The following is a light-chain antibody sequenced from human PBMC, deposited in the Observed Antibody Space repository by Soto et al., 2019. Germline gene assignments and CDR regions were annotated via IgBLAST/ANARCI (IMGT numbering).Light chain of an antibody. CDR2: AAS. CDR3: QQYNSYWT. J-gene: IGKJ1*01. V-gene: IGKV1-39*01. CDR1: QTISTS. Sequence: DIQMTQSPPSLSASVGDRVAITCRASQTISTSLNWYRQRPGQAPNLLIYAASNLQSGVPSRFSGSGSGTEFTLTISSLQPDDFATYYCQQYNSYWTFGQGTKVDIK.